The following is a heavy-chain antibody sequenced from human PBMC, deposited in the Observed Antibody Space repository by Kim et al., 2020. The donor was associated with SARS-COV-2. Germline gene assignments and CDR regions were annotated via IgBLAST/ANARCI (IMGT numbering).Heavy chain of an antibody. J-gene: IGHJ5*02. CDR3: ARNRWTMGSIGGNWFDP. D-gene: IGHD3-10*01. V-gene: IGHV1-46*01. Sequence: FQGRVTMTRDTSTSTVYMELISLRSEDTAVYYCARNRWTMGSIGGNWFDPWGQGTLVTVSS.